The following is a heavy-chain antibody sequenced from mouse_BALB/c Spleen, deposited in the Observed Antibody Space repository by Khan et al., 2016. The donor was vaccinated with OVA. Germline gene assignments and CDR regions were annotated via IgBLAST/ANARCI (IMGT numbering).Heavy chain of an antibody. D-gene: IGHD2-10*01. CDR1: GYTFTNYG. CDR3: TKPSYCSDTRDY. V-gene: IGHV9-3-1*01. CDR2: INTYTGEP. Sequence: QIQLVQSGPELKKPGETVKISCKASGYTFTNYGMNWVKQSPGKALKWMGWINTYTGEPTYADDFKGRFAFSLETSASTAYLKINNLKNGDTATYFCTKPSYCSDTRDYWGQGTSVTVSS. J-gene: IGHJ4*01.